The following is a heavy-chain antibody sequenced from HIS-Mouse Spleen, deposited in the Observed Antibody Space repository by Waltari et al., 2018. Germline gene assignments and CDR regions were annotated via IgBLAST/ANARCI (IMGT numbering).Heavy chain of an antibody. V-gene: IGHV3-33*06. D-gene: IGHD1-26*01. CDR3: AKDLGSYYYYYYGMDV. Sequence: QVQLVESGGGVVQPGRSLRLSCAASGFTFSSYGMHWVRQAPGKGLAWVAVIWYDGSNKYYADSVKGRFTISRDNSKNTLYLQMNSLRAEDTAVYYCAKDLGSYYYYYYGMDVWGQGTTVTVSS. J-gene: IGHJ6*02. CDR2: IWYDGSNK. CDR1: GFTFSSYG.